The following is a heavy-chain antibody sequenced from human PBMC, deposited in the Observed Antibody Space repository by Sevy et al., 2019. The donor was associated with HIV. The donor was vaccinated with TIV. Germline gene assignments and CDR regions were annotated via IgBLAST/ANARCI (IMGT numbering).Heavy chain of an antibody. CDR1: EFTVSSSY. J-gene: IGHJ4*02. CDR2: FYSGGST. D-gene: IGHD1-26*01. CDR3: ARAGTGSYRAYFDY. V-gene: IGHV3-53*01. Sequence: GSLRLSCAASEFTVSSSYLSWVRQAPGKGLEWVSIFYSGGSTYYAAPVKGRFAVSRDNSKNTLYLQMNSLRAEDTAVYYCARAGTGSYRAYFDYWGQGTLVTVSS.